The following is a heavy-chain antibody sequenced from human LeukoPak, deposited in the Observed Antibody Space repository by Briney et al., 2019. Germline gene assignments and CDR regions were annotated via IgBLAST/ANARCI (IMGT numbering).Heavy chain of an antibody. Sequence: GGSLRLSCAASGFTFSSYSMNWVRQAPGKGLEWVSYISSSSSTIYYADSVRGRFTISRDNAKNSLYLRMNSLRAEDTAMYYCARALRIQLPRSWGPPFGYWGQGTLVTVSS. CDR2: ISSSSSTI. CDR1: GFTFSSYS. V-gene: IGHV3-48*01. J-gene: IGHJ4*02. CDR3: ARALRIQLPRSWGPPFGY. D-gene: IGHD5-18*01.